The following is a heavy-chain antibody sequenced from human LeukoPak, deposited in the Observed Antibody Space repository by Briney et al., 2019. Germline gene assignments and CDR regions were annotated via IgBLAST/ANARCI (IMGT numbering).Heavy chain of an antibody. V-gene: IGHV3-7*01. CDR3: VSTTRSSPFDN. CDR2: IKQDGSDK. D-gene: IGHD1-1*01. CDR1: GFTFSAYW. J-gene: IGHJ4*02. Sequence: PGESLRLSCAASGFTFSAYWMSWVRQAPGKGLEWLANIKQDGSDKQYVDSVKGRFAISRDNAKTSVYLQMNSLRAEDTALYYCVSTTRSSPFDNWGQGTLVTVSS.